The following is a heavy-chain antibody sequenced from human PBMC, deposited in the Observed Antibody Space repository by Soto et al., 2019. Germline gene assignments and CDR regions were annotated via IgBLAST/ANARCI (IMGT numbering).Heavy chain of an antibody. CDR2: VSSNDTS. V-gene: IGHV4-31*03. CDR3: ARGRIVTVSAGRGNLYNCDVVDF. J-gene: IGHJ6*02. Sequence: SETLSLTCTVSGGSISSCGYYWSWIRQHPGKGLEGIGYVSSNDTSSYHPSLESRLTISLDRSKNRFSLKLTSMTAADAAVYFCARGRIVTVSAGRGNLYNCDVVDFWGQGTTVTGSS. CDR1: GGSISSCGYY. D-gene: IGHD3-10*01.